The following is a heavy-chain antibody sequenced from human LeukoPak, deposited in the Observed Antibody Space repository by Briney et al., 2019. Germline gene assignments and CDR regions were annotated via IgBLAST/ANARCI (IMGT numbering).Heavy chain of an antibody. J-gene: IGHJ4*02. CDR3: ANQCGGGCSGDH. CDR2: IRYDGSNK. V-gene: IGHV3-30*02. CDR1: GFTFSSYG. Sequence: GGSLRLSCAASGFTFSSYGMHWVRQAPGKGLEWVTFIRYDGSNKYFADSVKGRFTISRDNSKNTLFLQMNSLRAEDSAVYYCANQCGGGCSGDHWGQGALVTVSS. D-gene: IGHD2-21*02.